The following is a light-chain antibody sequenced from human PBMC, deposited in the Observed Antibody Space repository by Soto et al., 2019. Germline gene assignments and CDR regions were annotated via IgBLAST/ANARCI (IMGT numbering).Light chain of an antibody. V-gene: IGKV3-20*01. CDR2: GAS. CDR1: QSVTSSY. CDR3: QQYGSSPPLS. J-gene: IGKJ4*01. Sequence: EIVWTQSPGTLSLSPGERATLSCRASQSVTSSYLAWYQQKPCQAPRLLIYGASSRATGIPDRFSGSGSGTDFTLTISRLEPEDFAVYYGQQYGSSPPLSFGGGTKFDIK.